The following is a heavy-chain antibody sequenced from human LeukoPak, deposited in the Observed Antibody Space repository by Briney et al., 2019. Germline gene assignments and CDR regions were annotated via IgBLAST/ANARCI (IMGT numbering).Heavy chain of an antibody. CDR3: TRVLGGDYFDY. CDR2: IIPKSGGA. CDR1: GYTFTDYY. J-gene: IGHJ4*02. D-gene: IGHD4-17*01. V-gene: IGHV1-2*02. Sequence: ASVKVSCKASGYTFTDYYLHWVRQAPGQGLEWMGWIIPKSGGANYAQKFRGRVTMTRDTSISAAYMELSRLRSDDTAMYYCTRVLGGDYFDYWGQGTLVTVSS.